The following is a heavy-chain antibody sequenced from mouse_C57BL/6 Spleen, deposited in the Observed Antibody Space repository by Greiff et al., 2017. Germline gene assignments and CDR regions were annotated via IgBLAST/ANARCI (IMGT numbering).Heavy chain of an antibody. D-gene: IGHD1-1*01. Sequence: EVQLQQSGPELVKPGASVKISCKASGYTFTDYYMNWVKQSHGKSLEWIGDINPNNGGTSYNQKFKGKATCTVDKSSSTAYMELRSLTSEDSAVYYCARPITTVVAKAMDYWGQGTSVTVSS. CDR3: ARPITTVVAKAMDY. J-gene: IGHJ4*01. V-gene: IGHV1-26*01. CDR2: INPNNGGT. CDR1: GYTFTDYY.